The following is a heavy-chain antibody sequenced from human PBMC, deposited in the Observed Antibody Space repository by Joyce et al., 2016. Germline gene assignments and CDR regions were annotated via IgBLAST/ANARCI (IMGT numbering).Heavy chain of an antibody. CDR3: ARGRSYDSRGYYRRAPDY. D-gene: IGHD3-22*01. J-gene: IGHJ4*02. V-gene: IGHV3-48*04. CDR1: GFTFSTHS. CDR2: ISFSSDTI. Sequence: EVQLDESGGGLVQPGGSLRLSCAASGFTFSTHSMIWVRQAPGKGLEWVSYISFSSDTIEYADSVRGRFTISRDNAKNSLHLQMNSMRVDDTAVYYGARGRSYDSRGYYRRAPDYWGQGTLVTVSS.